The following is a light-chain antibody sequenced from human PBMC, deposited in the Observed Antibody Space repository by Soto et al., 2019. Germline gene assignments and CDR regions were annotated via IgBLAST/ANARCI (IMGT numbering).Light chain of an antibody. V-gene: IGKV3-11*01. Sequence: EIVMTQSPATLSVSPGERATLSCRASQSVSSDLAWYHQKPGQAPRLLIYGASTRATGVPDRISGDGSGTDYTLTISSLEPEDFAVYYCQQRTRWPMTFGQGTRLEIK. J-gene: IGKJ5*01. CDR2: GAS. CDR3: QQRTRWPMT. CDR1: QSVSSD.